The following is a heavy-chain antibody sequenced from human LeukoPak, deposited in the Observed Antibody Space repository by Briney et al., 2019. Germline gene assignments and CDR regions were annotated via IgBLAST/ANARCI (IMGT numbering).Heavy chain of an antibody. D-gene: IGHD5-18*01. CDR1: GYTFTSYD. J-gene: IGHJ3*02. Sequence: ASVKVSCKASGYTFTSYDINWVRQATGQGLEWMGWMNPNSGNTGYAQKFQGRVTMTRDMSTSTVYMELSSLRSEDTAVYYCARRSMVMSAFDIWGQGTMVTVSS. CDR3: ARRSMVMSAFDI. V-gene: IGHV1-8*01. CDR2: MNPNSGNT.